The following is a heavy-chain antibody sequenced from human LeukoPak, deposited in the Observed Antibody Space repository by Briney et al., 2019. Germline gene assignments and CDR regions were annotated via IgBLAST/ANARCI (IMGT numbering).Heavy chain of an antibody. CDR1: GYTFTNYG. V-gene: IGHV1-18*01. Sequence: ASVKASCKASGYTFTNYGISWVRQAPGQGLEWMGWISAYNGNTNYAQRLQGRVTMTTDTSTSTAYMELRSLRSDDTAVYYCARVIAVAGSTVDYWGQGTLVTVSS. J-gene: IGHJ4*02. CDR3: ARVIAVAGSTVDY. D-gene: IGHD6-19*01. CDR2: ISAYNGNT.